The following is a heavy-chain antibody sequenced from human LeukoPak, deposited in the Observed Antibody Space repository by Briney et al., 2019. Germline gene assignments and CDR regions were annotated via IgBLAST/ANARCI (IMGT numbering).Heavy chain of an antibody. CDR1: GFTFSYYG. V-gene: IGHV3-30*02. D-gene: IGHD5-18*01. CDR3: AKDKSNTAEDY. J-gene: IGHJ4*02. CDR2: IRYDESKK. Sequence: GGSLRLSCAASGFTFSYYGMHWVRQAPGKGLEWVAFIRYDESKKFYGDSVKGRFTISRDNSKNTLYLQMNSLRTEDTALYYCAKDKSNTAEDYWGQGTLVTVSS.